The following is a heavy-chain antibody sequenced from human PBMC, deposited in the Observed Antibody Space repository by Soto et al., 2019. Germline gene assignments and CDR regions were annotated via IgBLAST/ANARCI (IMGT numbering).Heavy chain of an antibody. Sequence: QVQLQQWGTRLLKPSETLSLTCAVFGESFSGHYWSWIRQTPGKGLEWIGEIEHGGSTNYNPSLTSRVRMSVDTTSKQFSLRLNSVIAAVAAVYYCARAPMVRGVPLDFDYWGQGTLVTVSS. CDR2: IEHGGST. CDR3: ARAPMVRGVPLDFDY. D-gene: IGHD3-10*01. V-gene: IGHV4-34*02. J-gene: IGHJ4*02. CDR1: GESFSGHY.